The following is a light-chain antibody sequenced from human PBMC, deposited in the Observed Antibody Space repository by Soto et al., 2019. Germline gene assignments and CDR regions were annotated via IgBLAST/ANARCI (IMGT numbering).Light chain of an antibody. Sequence: EVVMTQSPATLSVSPGERATLSCRASQNVNANLAWYQQKPGQAPRLLIHGASTRATGIPDRFSGSGFGTEFILTISSLQSEDFAVYYCQQYNTWLWTFGQGTKVEGK. CDR2: GAS. V-gene: IGKV3-15*01. J-gene: IGKJ1*01. CDR3: QQYNTWLWT. CDR1: QNVNAN.